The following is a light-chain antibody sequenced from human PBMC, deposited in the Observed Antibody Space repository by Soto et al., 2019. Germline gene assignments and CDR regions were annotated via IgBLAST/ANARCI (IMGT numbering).Light chain of an antibody. Sequence: DIQMTQSPASLSASLGDKVTIACRTSQTISRSLNWYHHRPGKAPRLLVYAATTLQSGVPSRFSGSGSGTDFNLTISSLQPEDFETYYCQQSFSTPFTFGPGTKVDIK. CDR3: QQSFSTPFT. CDR2: AAT. CDR1: QTISRS. J-gene: IGKJ3*01. V-gene: IGKV1-39*01.